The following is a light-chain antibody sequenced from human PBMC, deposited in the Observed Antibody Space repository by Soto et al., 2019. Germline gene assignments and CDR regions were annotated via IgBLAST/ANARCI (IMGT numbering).Light chain of an antibody. Sequence: QSVLTQPPSVSGAPGQGVTISCTGSSSNFGAGYDVHWYQQLPGTAPKLLIYGNNNRPSGVPDRFSGSKSGTSASLAITGLQAEDEADYYCQSFDSSLSSWVFGGGTKSPS. V-gene: IGLV1-40*01. J-gene: IGLJ3*02. CDR1: SSNFGAGYD. CDR2: GNN. CDR3: QSFDSSLSSWV.